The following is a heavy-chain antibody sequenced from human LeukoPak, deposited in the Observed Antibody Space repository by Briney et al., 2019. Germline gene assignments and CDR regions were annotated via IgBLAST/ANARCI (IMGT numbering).Heavy chain of an antibody. CDR2: VSYDGSNK. V-gene: IGHV3-30*18. J-gene: IGHJ5*02. CDR3: AKSSAGITWFDP. Sequence: GGSLRLSCAASGFTFSSYAMHWVRQAPGKGLEWVALVSYDGSNKYYADSVKGRFTVSRDNYKNTLYLQMNSLRGEDTAVYYCAKSSAGITWFDPWGQGTLVTVSS. D-gene: IGHD1-1*01. CDR1: GFTFSSYA.